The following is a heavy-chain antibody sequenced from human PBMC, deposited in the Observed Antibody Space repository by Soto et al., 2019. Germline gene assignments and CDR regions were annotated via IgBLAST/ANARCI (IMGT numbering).Heavy chain of an antibody. Sequence: KPAETLSLTCTVSGASISSGGYYWSLIRQHPGKGLEWIGYIFHSGSTYYNPSLRSRVTTSVDTSKNQFSLKVSSVTAADTAVYYCARGGDYANYFDYLGLGTLVTVSS. CDR1: GASISSGGYY. D-gene: IGHD2-2*01. J-gene: IGHJ4*02. CDR2: IFHSGST. V-gene: IGHV4-31*03. CDR3: ARGGDYANYFDY.